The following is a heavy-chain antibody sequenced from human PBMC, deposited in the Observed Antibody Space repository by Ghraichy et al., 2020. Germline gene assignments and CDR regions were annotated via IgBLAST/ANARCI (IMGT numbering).Heavy chain of an antibody. Sequence: SQTLSLTCTVSGGSISSSSYYWGWIRQPPGKGLEWIGSIYYSGSTYHNPSLESRVTISVDTSKNQFSLKLSSVTAADTAVYYCARGLRAAVGPFDYWGQGTLVTVSS. CDR3: ARGLRAAVGPFDY. D-gene: IGHD6-13*01. CDR1: GGSISSSSYY. V-gene: IGHV4-39*01. CDR2: IYYSGST. J-gene: IGHJ4*02.